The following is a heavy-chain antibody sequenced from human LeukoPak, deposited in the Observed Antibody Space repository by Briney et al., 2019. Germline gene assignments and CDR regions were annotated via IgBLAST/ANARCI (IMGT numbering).Heavy chain of an antibody. CDR3: ARHLGYCSGGSCYGAFDI. D-gene: IGHD2-15*01. CDR1: GYTFTSYG. CDR2: MSAYNGNT. J-gene: IGHJ3*02. V-gene: IGHV1-18*01. Sequence: GASVKVSCKASGYTFTSYGINWVRQAPGQGLEWMGWMSAYNGNTNYAQKLQGRVTLTTDTSTSTAYMELRSLRSDDTAVYYCARHLGYCSGGSCYGAFDIWGQGTMVTVSS.